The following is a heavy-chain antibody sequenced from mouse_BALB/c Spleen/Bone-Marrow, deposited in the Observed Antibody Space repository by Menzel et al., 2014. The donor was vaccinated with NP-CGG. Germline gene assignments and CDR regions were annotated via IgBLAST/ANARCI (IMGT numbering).Heavy chain of an antibody. Sequence: QVQLKESGPELVKPGALVKISCKASGYTFTSYDINWVKQRPGQGLEWTGWIYPGDGSTKYNEKFKGKATLTADKSSSTAYMQLSSLTSENSAVYFCARSGDSSGYGFAYWGQGTLVTVSA. CDR3: ARSGDSSGYGFAY. CDR1: GYTFTSYD. D-gene: IGHD3-2*01. J-gene: IGHJ3*01. V-gene: IGHV1S56*01. CDR2: IYPGDGST.